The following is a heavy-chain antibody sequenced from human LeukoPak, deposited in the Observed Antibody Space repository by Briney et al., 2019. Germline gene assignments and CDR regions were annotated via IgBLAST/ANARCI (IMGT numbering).Heavy chain of an antibody. CDR3: AKRVSGSYRDYYFDY. J-gene: IGHJ4*02. D-gene: IGHD1-26*01. V-gene: IGHV3-23*01. Sequence: GGSLRLSCAASGFTFTNYAMSWVRQAPGKGLEWVPSIGSGGSTYHADSVKGRFTISRDNSKNMLYLQMNSLRAEDTAVYYCAKRVSGSYRDYYFDYWGQGTLVTVSS. CDR2: IGSGGST. CDR1: GFTFTNYA.